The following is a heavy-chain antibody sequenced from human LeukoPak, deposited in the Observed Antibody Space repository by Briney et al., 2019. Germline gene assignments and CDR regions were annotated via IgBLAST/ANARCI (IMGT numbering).Heavy chain of an antibody. CDR1: GDSISSYY. CDR2: IYYSGST. V-gene: IGHV4-59*08. CDR3: ARQVTFGYAYAYYFDY. J-gene: IGHJ4*02. D-gene: IGHD5-18*01. Sequence: SETLSLTCTVSGDSISSYYWSWIRQPAGKGLEWIGYIYYSGSTNYNPSLKSRVTISVDTSKNQFSLKLSSVTAADTAVYYCARQVTFGYAYAYYFDYWGQGSLVTVSS.